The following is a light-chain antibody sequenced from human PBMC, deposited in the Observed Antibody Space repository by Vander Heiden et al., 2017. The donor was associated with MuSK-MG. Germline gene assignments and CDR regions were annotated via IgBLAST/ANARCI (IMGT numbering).Light chain of an antibody. CDR1: QGVSNN. CDR2: GVS. Sequence: EIVLTQSPATLSVSPGERATLSCRTSQGVSNNLAWYQQKPGQAPRLLIYGVSTRATGVPARLSGGGSGTEFTLTISSLQSEDFAVYYCQQYNNWTLTFGGGTKVEIK. V-gene: IGKV3-15*01. CDR3: QQYNNWTLT. J-gene: IGKJ4*01.